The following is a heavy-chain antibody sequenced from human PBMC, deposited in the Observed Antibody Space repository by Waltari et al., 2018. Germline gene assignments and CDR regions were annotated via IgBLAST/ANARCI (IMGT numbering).Heavy chain of an antibody. V-gene: IGHV1-18*01. CDR2: VGENGGNT. CDR3: ARLYGSGGSYYFDY. J-gene: IGHJ4*02. Sequence: QVQLVQSGAEVKKPGASVKVSCKASGYTFITYNIGWVRQAPGQGLEWMGWVGENGGNTNYAQKFQGRVTMATDTSTNTAYMELGSLRSDDTAIYYCARLYGSGGSYYFDYWGQGTLVTVSS. CDR1: GYTFITYN. D-gene: IGHD3-10*01.